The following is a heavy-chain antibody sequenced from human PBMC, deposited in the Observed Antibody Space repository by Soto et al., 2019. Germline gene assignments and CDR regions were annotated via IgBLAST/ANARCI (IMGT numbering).Heavy chain of an antibody. CDR1: GYSLTSYW. J-gene: IGHJ6*02. D-gene: IGHD2-15*01. CDR2: IYPGDSDT. Sequence: GESLKISCKGSGYSLTSYWIGWVRQMPGKGLEWMGIIYPGDSDTRYSPSFQGQVTISADKSISTAYLQWSSLKASDTAMYYCARAGYCSGGSCYYYYYYGMDVWGQGTTVTVSS. CDR3: ARAGYCSGGSCYYYYYYGMDV. V-gene: IGHV5-51*01.